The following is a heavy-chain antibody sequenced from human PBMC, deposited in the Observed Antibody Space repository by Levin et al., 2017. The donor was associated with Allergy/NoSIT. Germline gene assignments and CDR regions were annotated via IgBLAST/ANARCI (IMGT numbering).Heavy chain of an antibody. V-gene: IGHV4-59*01. D-gene: IGHD3-22*01. Sequence: ASETLSLTCTVSGASISNSYWSWIRQPPGKGLEYIGYIYYSGNTHYNPSLKSRVTISIDTSKKQFSLKLSSVTAADTAVYYCARDGYRYDSSGYYDDSLWGRGTMVTVSS. CDR2: IYYSGNT. CDR1: GASISNSY. CDR3: ARDGYRYDSSGYYDDSL. J-gene: IGHJ3*01.